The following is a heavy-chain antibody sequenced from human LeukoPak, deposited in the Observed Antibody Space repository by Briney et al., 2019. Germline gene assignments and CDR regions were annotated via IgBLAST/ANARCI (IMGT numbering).Heavy chain of an antibody. CDR1: GFTYSSYA. CDR3: AKDRYDFWSGYLVGDY. CDR2: ISGSGGST. V-gene: IGHV3-23*01. D-gene: IGHD3-3*01. J-gene: IGHJ4*02. Sequence: GGSLRLSGAASGFTYSSYAMSWVRQAPGKGLEWVSAISGSGGSTYYADSVKGRFTISRDNSKNTLYLQMNSLRAEDTAVYYCAKDRYDFWSGYLVGDYWGQGTLVTVSS.